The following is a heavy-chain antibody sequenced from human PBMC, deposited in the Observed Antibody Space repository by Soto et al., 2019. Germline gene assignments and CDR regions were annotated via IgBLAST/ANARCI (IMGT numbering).Heavy chain of an antibody. V-gene: IGHV4-59*01. J-gene: IGHJ4*02. Sequence: QVQLQESGPGLVKPSETLILTCTVSGGSISHYYWNWIRQPPGKGLEWIGYVHYSGTTSYNPSLKSRVTISLDTSNNQFSLTLSSVTAADPAVYYCARRWSGTDYWGQGTLVTVSS. CDR2: VHYSGTT. D-gene: IGHD3-10*01. CDR1: GGSISHYY. CDR3: ARRWSGTDY.